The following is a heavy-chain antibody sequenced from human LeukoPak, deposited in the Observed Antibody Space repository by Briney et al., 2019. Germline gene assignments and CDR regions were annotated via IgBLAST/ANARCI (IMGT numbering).Heavy chain of an antibody. D-gene: IGHD5-12*01. V-gene: IGHV3-9*01. J-gene: IGHJ4*02. Sequence: GGSLRPSFAASGITFDDHAIHWVRQAQGTGLDRVSGISWNSGSIGYADSVKGRFTISRDNAKNSLYLQMNSLRAEDTALYYCAKVYGYSGYDLAAWGQGTLVTVSS. CDR1: GITFDDHA. CDR3: AKVYGYSGYDLAA. CDR2: ISWNSGSI.